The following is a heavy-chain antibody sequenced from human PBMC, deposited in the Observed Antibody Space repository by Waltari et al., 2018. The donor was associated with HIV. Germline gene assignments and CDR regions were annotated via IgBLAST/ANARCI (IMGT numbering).Heavy chain of an antibody. CDR2: ISYDGRKK. Sequence: QVQLVESGGGVVQPGDVLRLSCAASGPDFGSAGMHWVRQAPGKGREWLAAISYDGRKKYYGDSLRGRLTISRDNSKKTLYLQMNTLRPEDTAIYFCARDSSQVHWFGESLALWGQGTLVIISS. V-gene: IGHV3-30*03. CDR1: GPDFGSAG. D-gene: IGHD3-10*01. J-gene: IGHJ4*02. CDR3: ARDSSQVHWFGESLAL.